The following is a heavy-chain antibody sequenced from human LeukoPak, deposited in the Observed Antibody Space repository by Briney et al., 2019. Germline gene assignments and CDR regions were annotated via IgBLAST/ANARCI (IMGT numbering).Heavy chain of an antibody. Sequence: SGTLSLTCGVSGGSITSSNYWTLVRQPPGEGLEWIGEVNLQGSTNYNPSLMGRVAISVDMSENHISLQLTSVTAADTAVYYGAREGGPYPPLDYSGQGTLVTVSS. CDR1: GGSITSSNY. CDR3: AREGGPYPPLDY. CDR2: VNLQGST. J-gene: IGHJ4*02. V-gene: IGHV4-4*02.